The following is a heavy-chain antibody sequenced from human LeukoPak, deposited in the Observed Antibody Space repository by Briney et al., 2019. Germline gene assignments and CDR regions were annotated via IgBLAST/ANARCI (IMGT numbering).Heavy chain of an antibody. D-gene: IGHD6-19*01. CDR1: GGSISSYY. V-gene: IGHV4-4*07. CDR3: ARQVAGLYYYYYYYMDV. Sequence: SETLSLTCTVSGGSISSYYWSWIRQPAGKGLEWIGRIYTSGSTNYNPSLKSRVTMPVDTSKNQFSLKLSSVTAADTAVYYCARQVAGLYYYYYYYMDVWGKGTTVTVSS. CDR2: IYTSGST. J-gene: IGHJ6*03.